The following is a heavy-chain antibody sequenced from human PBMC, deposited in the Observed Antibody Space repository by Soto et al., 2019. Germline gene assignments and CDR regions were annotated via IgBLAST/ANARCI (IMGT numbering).Heavy chain of an antibody. D-gene: IGHD6-6*01. CDR1: GFTFSSYG. Sequence: GGSLRLSCAASGFTFSSYGMHWVRQAPGKGLEWVAVIWYDGSNKYYADSVKGRFTISRDNSKNTLYLKMNSLRAEDTAVFYFARDSLSSSSKGNWFDPWGQGTLVTVSS. J-gene: IGHJ5*02. CDR2: IWYDGSNK. V-gene: IGHV3-33*01. CDR3: ARDSLSSSSKGNWFDP.